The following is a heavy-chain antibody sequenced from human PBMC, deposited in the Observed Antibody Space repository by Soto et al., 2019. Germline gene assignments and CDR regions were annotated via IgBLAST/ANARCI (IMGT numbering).Heavy chain of an antibody. Sequence: PGGSLRLSCAAAGFTFDDYAMHWVRQAPGKGLEWVSLISWDGGSTYYADSVKGRFTISRDNSKNSLYLQMNSLRAEDTALYYCAKDTGPYYSSSWYVVDYWGQGTLVTVSS. CDR2: ISWDGGST. D-gene: IGHD6-13*01. CDR1: GFTFDDYA. CDR3: AKDTGPYYSSSWYVVDY. V-gene: IGHV3-43D*04. J-gene: IGHJ4*02.